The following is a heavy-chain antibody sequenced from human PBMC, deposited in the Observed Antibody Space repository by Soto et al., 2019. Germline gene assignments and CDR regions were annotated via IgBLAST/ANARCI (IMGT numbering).Heavy chain of an antibody. V-gene: IGHV4-30-2*01. CDR2: IYHSGST. CDR1: GGSISSGGSS. Sequence: PSETQSLPCGVSGGSISSGGSSWTWIRQPPVKGLEWIGYIYHSGSTYYNPSLKSRVTISLDRSKNQFSLRLGSVTAADTAVYYCARERPDGARLDPWGQGTLVTVSS. D-gene: IGHD6-6*01. CDR3: ARERPDGARLDP. J-gene: IGHJ5*02.